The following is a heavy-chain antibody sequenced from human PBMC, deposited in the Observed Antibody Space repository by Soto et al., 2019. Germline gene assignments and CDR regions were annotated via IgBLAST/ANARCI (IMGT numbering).Heavy chain of an antibody. CDR1: GYTFTNYD. CDR3: ARGPMSCTSSSGQYFFDY. Sequence: QVQLVQSGAEVKKPGASVKVSCMASGYTFTNYDINWVRQATGQGLEWMGWMNPNSGNTGYAQKFQGRVTMTRNTSMSTASMELSTLRSEDTAVYYCARGPMSCTSSSGQYFFDYWAQGTLVTVSS. D-gene: IGHD2-2*01. J-gene: IGHJ4*02. V-gene: IGHV1-8*01. CDR2: MNPNSGNT.